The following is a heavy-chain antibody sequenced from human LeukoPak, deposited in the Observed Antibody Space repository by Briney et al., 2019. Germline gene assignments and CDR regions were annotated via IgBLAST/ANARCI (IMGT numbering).Heavy chain of an antibody. Sequence: SETLSLTCTVSGGSISSSSYYWGWIRQPPGKGLEWIGSIYYSGSTSYNPSLKSRVTISVDTSKNQFFLKLSSVTAADTAVYYCARGQVHPYYGSGNWFDPWGQGTLVTVSS. J-gene: IGHJ5*02. CDR1: GGSISSSSYY. V-gene: IGHV4-39*07. CDR2: IYYSGST. D-gene: IGHD3-10*01. CDR3: ARGQVHPYYGSGNWFDP.